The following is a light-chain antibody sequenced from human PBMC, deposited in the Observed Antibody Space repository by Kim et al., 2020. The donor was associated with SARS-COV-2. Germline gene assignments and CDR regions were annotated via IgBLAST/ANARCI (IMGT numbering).Light chain of an antibody. CDR3: SSYTSSNIPYV. Sequence: QSMPVAGAGASSDIGNYGFVAWYQQHPGNAPKLMVYDVRNRPSGVSSRFSGSKSGNTASLTIFGLQTEDEATYYCSSYTSSNIPYVFGSGTKVTVL. J-gene: IGLJ1*01. V-gene: IGLV2-14*03. CDR1: SSDIGNYGF. CDR2: DVR.